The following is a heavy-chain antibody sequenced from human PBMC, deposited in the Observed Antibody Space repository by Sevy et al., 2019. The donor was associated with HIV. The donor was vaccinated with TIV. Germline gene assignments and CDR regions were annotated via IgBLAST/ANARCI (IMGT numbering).Heavy chain of an antibody. Sequence: ASVKVSCKASGGTFSSYAISWVGQAPGQGLEWMEGIIPIFATANYPQKFQGRVTITADESTSTAYMELSSLRSEDTAVYYCARDFRNVHTATVNFRVRLETYYYYGMDVWGQGTTVTVSS. CDR3: ARDFRNVHTATVNFRVRLETYYYYGMDV. CDR2: IIPIFATA. J-gene: IGHJ6*02. D-gene: IGHD5-18*01. V-gene: IGHV1-69*13. CDR1: GGTFSSYA.